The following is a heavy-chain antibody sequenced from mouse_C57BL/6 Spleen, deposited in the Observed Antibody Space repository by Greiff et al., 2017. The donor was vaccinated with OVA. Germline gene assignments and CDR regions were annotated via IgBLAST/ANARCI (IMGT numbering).Heavy chain of an antibody. CDR1: GYTFTSYW. D-gene: IGHD1-1*01. J-gene: IGHJ1*03. V-gene: IGHV1-52*01. CDR2: IDPSDSET. Sequence: QVQLQQPGAELVMPGASVKLSCKASGYTFTSYWMHWVKQRPIQGLEWIGNIDPSDSETHYNQKFKDKATLTVDKSSSTAYMQLSSLTSEDSAVYYCAREPVYYGSSPYWYFDVWGTGTTVTVSS. CDR3: AREPVYYGSSPYWYFDV.